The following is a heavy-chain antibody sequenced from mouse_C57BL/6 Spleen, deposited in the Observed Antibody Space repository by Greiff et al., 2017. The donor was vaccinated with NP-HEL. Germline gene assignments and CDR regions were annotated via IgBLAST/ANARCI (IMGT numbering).Heavy chain of an antibody. CDR3: ARPGYYGAWFAY. CDR2: IHPNSGST. J-gene: IGHJ3*01. CDR1: GYTFTSYW. V-gene: IGHV1-64*01. D-gene: IGHD1-1*01. Sequence: QVQLQQPGAELVKPGASVKLSCKASGYTFTSYWMHWVKQRPGQGLEWIGMIHPNSGSTNYNEKFKSKATLTVDKSSSTAYMQLSSLTSEDSAVYYCARPGYYGAWFAYWGQGTLVTVSA.